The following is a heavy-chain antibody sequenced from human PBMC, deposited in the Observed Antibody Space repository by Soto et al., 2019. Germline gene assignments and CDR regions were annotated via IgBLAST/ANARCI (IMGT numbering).Heavy chain of an antibody. Sequence: QVQLVQSGAEVKKPGASVKVSCKASGYTFTSYAMHWVRQAPGQRLEWMGWINAGNGNTKYSQKFQDRVTITRDTSASTAYMELSSLRSEDTAVYYCARDVDTACFDYWGQGTLVTVSS. CDR3: ARDVDTACFDY. CDR2: INAGNGNT. V-gene: IGHV1-3*01. CDR1: GYTFTSYA. J-gene: IGHJ4*02. D-gene: IGHD5-18*01.